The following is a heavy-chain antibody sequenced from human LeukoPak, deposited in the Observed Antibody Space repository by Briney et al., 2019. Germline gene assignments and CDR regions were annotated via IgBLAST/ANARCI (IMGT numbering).Heavy chain of an antibody. CDR2: IKQDGSEK. V-gene: IGHV3-7*01. J-gene: IGHJ4*02. Sequence: GVSLRLSCAASGFTFNNYAMSWVRQAPGKGLEWVANIKQDGSEKYYVDSVKGRFTISRDNAKNSLYLQMDSLRAEDTAVYYCAREVTPYYWGQGTLVTVSS. CDR1: GFTFNNYA. CDR3: AREVTPYY. D-gene: IGHD2-21*02.